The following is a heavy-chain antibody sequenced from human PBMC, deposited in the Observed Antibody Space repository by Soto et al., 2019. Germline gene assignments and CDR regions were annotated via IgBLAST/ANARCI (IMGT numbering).Heavy chain of an antibody. CDR1: GFTFSYYW. CDR3: ARGDRGDFHR. Sequence: EVQLVESEGGLVQPGGSLRLSCAASGFTFSYYWMHWVRQAPGQGLVWVSRIHSDGRSTTYADSVRGRFTISRDNAKNTLYLHMNSLRAADTAVYYCARGDRGDFHRWGQGTMVTVSS. CDR2: IHSDGRST. J-gene: IGHJ3*01. V-gene: IGHV3-74*01. D-gene: IGHD2-21*01.